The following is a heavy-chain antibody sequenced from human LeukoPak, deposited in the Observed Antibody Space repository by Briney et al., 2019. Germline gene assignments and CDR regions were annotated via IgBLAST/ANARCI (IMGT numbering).Heavy chain of an antibody. D-gene: IGHD6-13*01. J-gene: IGHJ4*02. CDR2: IRSKAYGGTT. CDR3: TRVGVGSSSWYHPAPFDY. Sequence: GSLRLSCTASGFTFGDYAMSWFRQAPGKGLEWVGFIRSKAYGGTTEYAASVKGRFTISRDDSKSIAYLQMNSLKTEDTAVYYCTRVGVGSSSWYHPAPFDYWGQGTLVTVSS. V-gene: IGHV3-49*03. CDR1: GFTFGDYA.